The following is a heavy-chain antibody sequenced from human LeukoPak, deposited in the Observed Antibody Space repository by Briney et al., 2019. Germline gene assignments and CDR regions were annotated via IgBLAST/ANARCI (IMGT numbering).Heavy chain of an antibody. Sequence: GGSLRLSCAASGFTFSAYDIHWVRQAPGKGLEWVSSISSSSSYLYYADSVKGRFIISRDNAKNSLYLQMNSLRAEDTAVYYCASSRLKRRGYSYGYGTTGICQNWGQGTLVTVSS. CDR1: GFTFSAYD. V-gene: IGHV3-21*01. CDR2: ISSSSSYL. CDR3: ASSRLKRRGYSYGYGTTGICQN. D-gene: IGHD5-18*01. J-gene: IGHJ4*02.